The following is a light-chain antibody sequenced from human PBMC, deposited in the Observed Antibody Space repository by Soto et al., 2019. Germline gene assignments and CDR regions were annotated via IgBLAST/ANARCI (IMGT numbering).Light chain of an antibody. CDR3: QQRSNWYT. J-gene: IGKJ2*01. CDR1: QSVSSY. Sequence: PGERATLSCRASQSVSSYLAWYQQKPGQAPRLLIYDASNRATGIPARFSGSGSGTDFTLTISSLEPEDFAVYYCQQRSNWYTFGQGNKLEIK. V-gene: IGKV3-11*01. CDR2: DAS.